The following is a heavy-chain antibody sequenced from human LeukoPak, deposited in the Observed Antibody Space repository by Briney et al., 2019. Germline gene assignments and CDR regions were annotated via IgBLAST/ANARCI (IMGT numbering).Heavy chain of an antibody. V-gene: IGHV4-59*01. Sequence: SGALSLTCTVSGGSISSYFWSWMRQPPGKGVEWVGYIYYSGSTHYNPSLKSRVTISVDTSKNQFSLKLSSVTAADTAVYYCARGGYGSGSYYPTPDYWGQGTLVTVSS. J-gene: IGHJ4*02. CDR1: GGSISSYF. CDR3: ARGGYGSGSYYPTPDY. D-gene: IGHD3-10*01. CDR2: IYYSGST.